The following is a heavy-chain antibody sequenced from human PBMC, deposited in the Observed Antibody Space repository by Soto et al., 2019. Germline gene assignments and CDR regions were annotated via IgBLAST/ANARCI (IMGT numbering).Heavy chain of an antibody. D-gene: IGHD2-21*02. CDR2: ISAYNGKT. V-gene: IGHV1-18*01. CDR3: AREGDAPGYCYPVHV. J-gene: IGHJ6*03. CDR1: GYPFTSYG. Sequence: SVKVSCKPSGYPFTSYGISWVRQAPGQGLEWMGWISAYNGKTNYAQKVQDRVPMTTDTSTSTVYLELRSLRLDETAVYYCAREGDAPGYCYPVHVWG.